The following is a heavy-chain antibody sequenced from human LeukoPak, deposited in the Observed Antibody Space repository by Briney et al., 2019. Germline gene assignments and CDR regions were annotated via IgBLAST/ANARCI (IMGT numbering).Heavy chain of an antibody. Sequence: GGSLRVSCAASGFTFSSYAMHWVRQAPGKGLEYVSAISSNGGSTYYANSVKGRFTISRDNSKNTLYLQMGSLRAEDMAVYYCARVGLLGAFDIWGQGTMVTVSS. CDR1: GFTFSSYA. CDR2: ISSNGGST. CDR3: ARVGLLGAFDI. J-gene: IGHJ3*02. V-gene: IGHV3-64*01. D-gene: IGHD2-15*01.